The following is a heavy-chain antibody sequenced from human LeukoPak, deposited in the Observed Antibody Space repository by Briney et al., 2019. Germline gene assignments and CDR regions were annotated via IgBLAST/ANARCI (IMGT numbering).Heavy chain of an antibody. Sequence: GASVKVSCKASGYTFTGYYMHWVRQAPGQGLEWMGWINPNSGGTNYAQKFQGRVTMTRDTSISTAYMELSRLRSDDTAVYYCAREEYSSGWYRDAFDIWGQGTTVTVSS. CDR2: INPNSGGT. CDR1: GYTFTGYY. CDR3: AREEYSSGWYRDAFDI. V-gene: IGHV1-2*02. D-gene: IGHD6-19*01. J-gene: IGHJ3*02.